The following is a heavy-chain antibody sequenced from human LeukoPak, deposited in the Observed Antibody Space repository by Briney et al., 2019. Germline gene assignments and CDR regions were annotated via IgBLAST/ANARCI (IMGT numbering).Heavy chain of an antibody. Sequence: GGSLRLSCAASGFTFSSYSMNWVRQAPGKGLEWVSSISSSSSYIYYADSVKGRFTISRDNATNSLYLQMNSLRAEDTAVYYCASSIFAAAGSYYYYGMDVWGQGTTVTVSS. D-gene: IGHD6-13*01. J-gene: IGHJ6*02. CDR1: GFTFSSYS. CDR2: ISSSSSYI. CDR3: ASSIFAAAGSYYYYGMDV. V-gene: IGHV3-21*01.